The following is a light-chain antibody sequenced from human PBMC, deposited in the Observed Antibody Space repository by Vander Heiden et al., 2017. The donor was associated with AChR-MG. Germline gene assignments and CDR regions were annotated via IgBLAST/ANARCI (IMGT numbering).Light chain of an antibody. J-gene: IGKJ1*01. CDR1: QSVNKY. Sequence: DTQMTPSPSSLSASVGDRVTITCRTSQSVNKYLSWYQQKPGKAPKLLIYAASSLQSGVPSRFSGSGSETYFTLTISSLQPEDFATYYCQQSYNTPRTFGQGTRVEIK. CDR2: AAS. V-gene: IGKV1-39*01. CDR3: QQSYNTPRT.